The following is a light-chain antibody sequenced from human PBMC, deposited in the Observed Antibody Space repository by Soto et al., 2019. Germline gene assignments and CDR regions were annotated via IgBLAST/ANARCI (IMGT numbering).Light chain of an antibody. CDR3: QQYNSYSP. J-gene: IGKJ1*01. CDR2: DAS. CDR1: QSISSW. V-gene: IGKV1-5*01. Sequence: DIQMTQSPSSLSASVRDRVTITCRASQSISSWLAWYQQKPGKAPKLLIYDASSLESGVPSRFSGSGSGTEFTLTISSLQPDDFATYYCQQYNSYSPFGQGAKVDIK.